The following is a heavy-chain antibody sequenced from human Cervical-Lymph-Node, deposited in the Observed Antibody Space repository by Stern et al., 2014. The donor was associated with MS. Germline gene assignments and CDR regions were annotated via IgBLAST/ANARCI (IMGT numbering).Heavy chain of an antibody. V-gene: IGHV3-72*01. CDR3: ARVLRGWNSISYGRDV. J-gene: IGHJ6*02. Sequence: VQLVASGGGLVQPGGSLRLSCAASGFAFSDHYMDWVRQAPGQGLEWVGRTRAKVDIYITEFAASGKGRFTISRDDSKNSLHLQMNSLSTDDTAVYYCARVLRGWNSISYGRDVWGQGTTVTVSS. CDR2: TRAKVDIYIT. D-gene: IGHD1-7*01. CDR1: GFAFSDHY.